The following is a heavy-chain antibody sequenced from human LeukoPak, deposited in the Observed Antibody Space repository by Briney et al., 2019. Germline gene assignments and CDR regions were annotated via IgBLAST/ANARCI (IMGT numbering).Heavy chain of an antibody. CDR2: ISYDGSNK. J-gene: IGHJ4*02. V-gene: IGHV3-30*03. D-gene: IGHD5-12*01. CDR3: AVAQRGY. Sequence: PGRSLRLSCAASGFTFSSYGMHWVRQAPGKGLEWVAVISYDGSNKYYADSVKGRFTISRDNSKNTLYLQVNSLRAEDTAVYYCAVAQRGYWGQGTLVTVSS. CDR1: GFTFSSYG.